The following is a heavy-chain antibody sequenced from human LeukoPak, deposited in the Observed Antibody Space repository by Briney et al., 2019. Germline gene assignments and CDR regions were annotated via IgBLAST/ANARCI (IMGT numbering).Heavy chain of an antibody. V-gene: IGHV3-23*01. CDR1: GFMFSRYA. J-gene: IGHJ4*02. Sequence: GGSLRLSCAASGFMFSRYAMTWVRQAPGKGLEWVSAIGGSGAGTYYADSVKGRFTISRDNSRNTLYLQMNSLRVEDTAVYYCAKNGGDSYGTGHFDYWGQGTLVTVSS. D-gene: IGHD5-18*01. CDR2: IGGSGAGT. CDR3: AKNGGDSYGTGHFDY.